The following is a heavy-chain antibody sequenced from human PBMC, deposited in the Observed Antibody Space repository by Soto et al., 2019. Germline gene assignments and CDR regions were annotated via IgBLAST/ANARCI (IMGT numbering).Heavy chain of an antibody. D-gene: IGHD3-16*02. CDR1: GDSVSSNSAA. J-gene: IGHJ4*02. Sequence: SQTLSLTFAISGDSVSSNSAAWNWIRQSPSRGLEWLGRTYYRSKWYNDYAVSVKSRITINPDTSKNQFSLQLNSVTPEDTAVYYCARDKVSSLRLGELSPFDYWGQGTLVTVSS. CDR3: ARDKVSSLRLGELSPFDY. V-gene: IGHV6-1*01. CDR2: TYYRSKWYN.